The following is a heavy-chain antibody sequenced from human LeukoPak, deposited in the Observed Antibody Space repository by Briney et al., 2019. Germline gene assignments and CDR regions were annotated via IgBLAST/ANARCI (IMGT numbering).Heavy chain of an antibody. Sequence: SETLSLTCTVSGGSISSSSDYWGWIRQAPGKGLEWIGSIYYHENTYYNSSLKSRVTISVDTSKNQFSLKLNSVTAADTAVYFCARRAYSAAYWKHFDYWGQGTLVAVSS. V-gene: IGHV4-39*01. J-gene: IGHJ4*02. CDR2: IYYHENT. CDR3: ARRAYSAAYWKHFDY. D-gene: IGHD1-1*01. CDR1: GGSISSSSDY.